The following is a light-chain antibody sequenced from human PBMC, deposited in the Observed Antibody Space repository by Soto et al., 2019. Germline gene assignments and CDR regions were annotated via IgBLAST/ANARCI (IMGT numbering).Light chain of an antibody. J-gene: IGKJ5*01. V-gene: IGKV3-11*01. CDR2: DAS. CDR3: QQRSNWTIT. CDR1: QSVSSY. Sequence: EIXLTQSPATLSLSPGERATLSCRASQSVSSYLAWYQQKPGQAPRLLIYDASNRATGIPARFSGSGSGTDFTLTISSLEPEDFAVYYCQQRSNWTITFGQGTRLEIK.